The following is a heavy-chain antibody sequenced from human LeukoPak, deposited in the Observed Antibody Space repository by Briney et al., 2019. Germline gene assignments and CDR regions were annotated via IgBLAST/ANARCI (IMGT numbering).Heavy chain of an antibody. V-gene: IGHV4-34*01. CDR3: ARIAVAEDYYFDY. D-gene: IGHD6-19*01. CDR1: GGSFSGYY. J-gene: IGHJ4*02. CDR2: INHSGST. Sequence: PSETLSLTCAVYGGSFSGYYWSWIRQPPGKGLEWIGEINHSGSTNYNPSLKSRVTISVDTSKNQFSLNLRSVTAADTAVYYCARIAVAEDYYFDYWGQGTLVTVSS.